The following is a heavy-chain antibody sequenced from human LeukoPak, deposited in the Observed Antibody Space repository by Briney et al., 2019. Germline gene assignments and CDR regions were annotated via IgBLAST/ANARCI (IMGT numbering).Heavy chain of an antibody. V-gene: IGHV4-59*01. CDR2: IYYSGST. CDR3: AGGWGSYSGYDS. CDR1: GDSISSYY. D-gene: IGHD5-12*01. Sequence: SETLSLTCTVSGDSISSYYWNWIRQPPGKGLEWIGHIYYSGSTNYNPSLTSRVTISVDTSRNQFSLKLRSVTAVDTAVYYCAGGWGSYSGYDSWGQGTLVTVSS. J-gene: IGHJ5*01.